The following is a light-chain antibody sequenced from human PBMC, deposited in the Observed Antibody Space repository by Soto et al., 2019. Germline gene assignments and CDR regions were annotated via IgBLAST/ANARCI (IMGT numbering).Light chain of an antibody. V-gene: IGKV3-20*01. CDR3: QQYGSSPLT. CDR2: GAS. Sequence: EIVLTQSPGTLCLSPGERATLSCRASQSVSSSYLAWYQQKPGQAPRLLIYGASSRATGIPDRFRGSGSGTDFTLTISRLEPEDFAGYYCQQYGSSPLTFGQGTKVEV. J-gene: IGKJ1*01. CDR1: QSVSSSY.